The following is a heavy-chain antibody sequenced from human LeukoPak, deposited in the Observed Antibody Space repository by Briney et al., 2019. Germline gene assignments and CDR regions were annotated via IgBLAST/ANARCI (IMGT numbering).Heavy chain of an antibody. CDR3: ARDLSFSYYDSSGPPNY. Sequence: GASVKVSCKASGCTFTGYYMHWVRQAPGQGLEWMGRINPNSGGTNYAQKFQGRVTMTRDTSISTAYMELSRLRSDDTAVYYCARDLSFSYYDSSGPPNYWGQGTLVTVSS. V-gene: IGHV1-2*06. D-gene: IGHD3-22*01. CDR2: INPNSGGT. J-gene: IGHJ4*02. CDR1: GCTFTGYY.